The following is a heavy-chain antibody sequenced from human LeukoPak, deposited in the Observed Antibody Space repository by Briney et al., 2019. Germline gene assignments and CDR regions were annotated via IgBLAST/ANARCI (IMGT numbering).Heavy chain of an antibody. V-gene: IGHV1-2*02. Sequence: ASVKVSCKTSGYAFTGYFIHWVRQVPGQGLEWMGWLNPDSGSTKSAEKFQGRVTMTRDTSVSTAYMDLTSLKSDDAGLYYCARGLKNVFFFYYLDVWGKGTTVTVSS. CDR1: GYAFTGYF. CDR3: ARGLKNVFFFYYLDV. D-gene: IGHD1-1*01. J-gene: IGHJ6*03. CDR2: LNPDSGST.